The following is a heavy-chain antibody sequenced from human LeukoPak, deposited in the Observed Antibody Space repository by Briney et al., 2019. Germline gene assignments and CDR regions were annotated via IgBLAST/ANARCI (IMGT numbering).Heavy chain of an antibody. V-gene: IGHV1-46*01. CDR2: INPSGGST. CDR3: ALGAGDNWFDP. Sequence: GASVKVSCKASGYTFTSYCMHWVRQAPGQGLEWMGIINPSGGSTSYAQKFQGRVTMTRDTSTSIVYMELSSLRSEDTAVYYCALGAGDNWFDPWGQGTLVTVSS. J-gene: IGHJ5*02. CDR1: GYTFTSYC.